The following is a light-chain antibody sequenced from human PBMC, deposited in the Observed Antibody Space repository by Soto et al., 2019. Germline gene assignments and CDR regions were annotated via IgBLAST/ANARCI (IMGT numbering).Light chain of an antibody. CDR3: QPYGSSGT. CDR1: QSVSSY. J-gene: IGKJ1*01. CDR2: DAS. Sequence: EIVLTQSPATLSLSPGERATLSCRASQSVSSYLAWYQQKPGQAPRLLIYDASNRATGIPARFSGSGSGTDFTLTISRLEPEDFAEDDCQPYGSSGTFGQGTKVDI. V-gene: IGKV3-11*01.